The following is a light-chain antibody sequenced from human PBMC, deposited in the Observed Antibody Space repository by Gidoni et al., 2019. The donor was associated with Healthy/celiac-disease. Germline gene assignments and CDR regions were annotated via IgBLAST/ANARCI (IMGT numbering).Light chain of an antibody. CDR1: QDISNY. CDR3: QQYDNHPRT. V-gene: IGKV1-33*01. Sequence: IQLTQSPSSLSASVGDRVTITCQASQDISNYLHWYQQKPGKAPKLLIYDASNLERGVPSRFSGSGSGTEFTFTISSLQPEDIATYYCQQYDNHPRTFGQERQLEIK. J-gene: IGKJ2*01. CDR2: DAS.